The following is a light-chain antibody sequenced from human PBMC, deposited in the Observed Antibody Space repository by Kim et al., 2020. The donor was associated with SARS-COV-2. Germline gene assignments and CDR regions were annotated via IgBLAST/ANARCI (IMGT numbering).Light chain of an antibody. J-gene: IGKJ2*01. CDR2: AAT. V-gene: IGKV1-39*01. CDR1: QSIVTY. Sequence: DIQMTQSPSSLSASVGDTFTITCRASQSIVTYLNWYQQKPGKAPNLLIYAATSLQSGVPSRFSGSGSGTDFTLTITSLQPEDFASYYCQQTYSAPYTFGQGTKVDIK. CDR3: QQTYSAPYT.